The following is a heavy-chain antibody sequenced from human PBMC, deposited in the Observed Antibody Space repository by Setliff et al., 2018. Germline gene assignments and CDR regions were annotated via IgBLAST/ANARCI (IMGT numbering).Heavy chain of an antibody. CDR2: IYYSGST. CDR1: GGSISSSSYY. V-gene: IGHV4-39*07. J-gene: IGHJ6*02. D-gene: IGHD4-17*01. CDR3: ARDRVTTLENYYYYYGMDV. Sequence: SETLSLTCTVSGGSISSSSYYWGWIRQPTGKGLEWIGSIYYSGSTYYNPSLKSRVTISVDTSKNQFSLKLSCVTAADTAVYYCARDRVTTLENYYYYYGMDVWGQGTTVTVSS.